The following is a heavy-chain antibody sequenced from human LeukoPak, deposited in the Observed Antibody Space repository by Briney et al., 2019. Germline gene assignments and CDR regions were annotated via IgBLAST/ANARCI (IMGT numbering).Heavy chain of an antibody. Sequence: ASVKVSCKASGYTFTGYYMHWVRQAPGQGLEWMGWINPNSGGTNYAQEFQGRVTMTRDTSISTAYMELSRLRSDDTAVYYCAREVVVVAALDYWGQGTLVTVSS. CDR3: AREVVVVAALDY. D-gene: IGHD2-15*01. J-gene: IGHJ4*02. CDR2: INPNSGGT. V-gene: IGHV1-2*02. CDR1: GYTFTGYY.